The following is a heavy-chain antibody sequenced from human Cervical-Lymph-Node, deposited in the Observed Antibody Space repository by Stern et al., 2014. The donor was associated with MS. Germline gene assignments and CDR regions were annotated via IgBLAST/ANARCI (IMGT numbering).Heavy chain of an antibody. CDR1: GFTFTSSA. V-gene: IGHV1-58*01. Sequence: QMQLVQSGPEVKKPGTSVKVSCKASGFTFTSSAVQWVRQARGQRLEWLGWIRVGSGNTKYSQKFHGIVTITRGMSTRTRFIEPSSLRSEDTAVYYCAAINDYYDSSGYDAFDIWGQGTMVTVSS. CDR3: AAINDYYDSSGYDAFDI. J-gene: IGHJ3*02. CDR2: IRVGSGNT. D-gene: IGHD3-22*01.